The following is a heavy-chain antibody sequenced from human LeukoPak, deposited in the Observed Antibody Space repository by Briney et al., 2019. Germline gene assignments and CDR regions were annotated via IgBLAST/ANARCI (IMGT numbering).Heavy chain of an antibody. V-gene: IGHV3-21*04. D-gene: IGHD2-15*01. CDR1: GFTSSSYS. Sequence: PGGSLRLSCAASGFTSSSYSMNWVRQAPGKGLEWVSSISSSSSYIYYADSVKGRFTISRDNAKNSLYLQMNSLRAEDTAVYYCAKDADIVVVVAADFDYWGQGTLVTVSS. CDR3: AKDADIVVVVAADFDY. J-gene: IGHJ4*02. CDR2: ISSSSSYI.